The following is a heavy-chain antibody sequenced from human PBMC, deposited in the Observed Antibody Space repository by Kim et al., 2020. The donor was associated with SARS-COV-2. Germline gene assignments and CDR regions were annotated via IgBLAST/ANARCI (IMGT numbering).Heavy chain of an antibody. J-gene: IGHJ4*02. V-gene: IGHV3-33*01. D-gene: IGHD3-9*01. CDR2: IWYDGSNK. Sequence: GSLRLSCAASGFTFSSYGMHWVRQAPGKGLEWVAVIWYDGSNKYYADSVKGRFTISRDNSKNTLYLQMNSLRAEDTAVYYCSRDPMAILRYFDWSFDYWGQGTLVTVSS. CDR1: GFTFSSYG. CDR3: SRDPMAILRYFDWSFDY.